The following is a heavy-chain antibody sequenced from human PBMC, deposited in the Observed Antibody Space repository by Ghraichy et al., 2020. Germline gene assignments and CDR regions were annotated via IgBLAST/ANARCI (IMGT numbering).Heavy chain of an antibody. CDR2: IRYDGSNK. Sequence: GSLRLSCAASGFTFRSYGMHWVRQAPGKGLEWVAFIRYDGSNKNYADSVKGRFTISRDNSKNTLYLQMNSLRAEDTAVYYCAKGGGSGWSLGYWGQGTLVTVSS. CDR1: GFTFRSYG. D-gene: IGHD6-19*01. V-gene: IGHV3-30*02. J-gene: IGHJ4*02. CDR3: AKGGGSGWSLGY.